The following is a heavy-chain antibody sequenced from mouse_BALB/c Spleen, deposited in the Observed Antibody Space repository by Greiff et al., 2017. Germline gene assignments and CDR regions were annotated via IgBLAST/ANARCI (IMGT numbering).Heavy chain of an antibody. CDR2: INPSNGRT. D-gene: IGHD4-1*01. V-gene: IGHV1S81*02. J-gene: IGHJ2*01. CDR1: GYTFTSYW. Sequence: QVQLQQPGAELVKPGASVKLSCKASGYTFTSYWMHWVEQRPGQGLEWIGEINPSNGRTNYNEKFKSKATLTVDKSSSTAYMQLSSLTSEDSAVYYCARRGTGTDFDYWGQGTTLTVSS. CDR3: ARRGTGTDFDY.